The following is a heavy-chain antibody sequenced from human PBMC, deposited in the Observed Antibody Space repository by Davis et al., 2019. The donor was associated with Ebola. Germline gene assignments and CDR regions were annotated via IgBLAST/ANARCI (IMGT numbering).Heavy chain of an antibody. CDR2: INPNSGGT. CDR1: GYTFTGYY. Sequence: ASVKVSCKASGYTFTGYYMHWVRQAPGQGLEWMGWINPNSGGTNYAQKFQGRVTMTRDTSISTAYMELSRLRSDDTAVYYCASSGWVPAATRPDYYYYMDVWGKGTTVTVSS. CDR3: ASSGWVPAATRPDYYYYMDV. V-gene: IGHV1-2*02. D-gene: IGHD2-2*01. J-gene: IGHJ6*03.